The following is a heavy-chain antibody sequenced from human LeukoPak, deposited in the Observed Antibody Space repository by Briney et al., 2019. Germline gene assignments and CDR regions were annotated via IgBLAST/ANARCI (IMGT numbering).Heavy chain of an antibody. D-gene: IGHD3-22*01. CDR2: ISGSGGST. Sequence: PGGSLRLSCAASGFTFSSYAMSWVRQAPGKGLEWVSAISGSGGSTYYADSVKGRFTISRDNSKNTLYLQMNSLRAEDTAVYYCAKDFLPNSPAITMIVVVTYDYWGQGTLVTVSS. J-gene: IGHJ4*02. V-gene: IGHV3-23*01. CDR1: GFTFSSYA. CDR3: AKDFLPNSPAITMIVVVTYDY.